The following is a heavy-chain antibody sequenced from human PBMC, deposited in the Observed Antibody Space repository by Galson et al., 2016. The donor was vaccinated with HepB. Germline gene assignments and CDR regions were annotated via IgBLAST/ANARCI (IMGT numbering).Heavy chain of an antibody. Sequence: LSLTCTVSGDSISRGSYYWGWVRQTPGKGLEWIGSFSYSGCTYYNPSLSSRVTVSVDTSRNRFSLTLNSVTAADTGVYYCARLGSGMYQRYFDYWGQGTLVTVSS. D-gene: IGHD1-1*01. J-gene: IGHJ4*02. V-gene: IGHV4-39*01. CDR3: ARLGSGMYQRYFDY. CDR1: GDSISRGSYY. CDR2: FSYSGCT.